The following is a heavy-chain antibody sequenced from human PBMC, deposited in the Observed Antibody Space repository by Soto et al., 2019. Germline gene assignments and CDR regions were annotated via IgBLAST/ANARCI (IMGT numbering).Heavy chain of an antibody. V-gene: IGHV3-64D*06. CDR3: VNVLLWFGELLYPQDDY. J-gene: IGHJ4*02. CDR1: GFTVSSNY. Sequence: PGGSLRLSCAASGFTVSSNYMSWVRQAPGKGLEYVSAISSNGGSTYYADSVKGRFTISRDNSKNTLYLQMSSLRAEDTAVYYCVNVLLWFGELLYPQDDYWGQGTLVTVSS. CDR2: ISSNGGST. D-gene: IGHD3-10*01.